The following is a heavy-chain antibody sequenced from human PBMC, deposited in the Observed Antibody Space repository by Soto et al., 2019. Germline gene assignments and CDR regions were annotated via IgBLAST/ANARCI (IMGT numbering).Heavy chain of an antibody. V-gene: IGHV3-30-3*01. D-gene: IGHD6-6*01. CDR3: ARDNDIAARPALDGMAV. CDR1: GFTFSSYA. CDR2: ISYDGSNK. J-gene: IGHJ6*02. Sequence: QVQLVESGGGVVQPGRSLRLSCAASGFTFSSYAMHWVRQAPGKGLEWVAVISYDGSNKYYADSVKGRFTICRDNSKNTLYLQMHSLQAQDTAVYYCARDNDIAARPALDGMAVWGQGPTVTVSS.